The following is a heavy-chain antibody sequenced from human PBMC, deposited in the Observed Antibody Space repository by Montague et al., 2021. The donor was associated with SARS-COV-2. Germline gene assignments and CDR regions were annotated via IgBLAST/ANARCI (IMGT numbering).Heavy chain of an antibody. Sequence: SETLSLTRTVPGGSISRYFWNWIRQTPGKGLEWMGYVHDIESSIYNPSLQSRITILLDTPKNQFSLRLNAVTAADTAVYYCARVTLGGRDGRTRQYDGLDSWGQGILVTVSS. CDR1: GGSISRYF. J-gene: IGHJ4*02. V-gene: IGHV4-59*01. CDR3: ARVTLGGRDGRTRQYDGLDS. D-gene: IGHD3-16*01. CDR2: VHDIESS.